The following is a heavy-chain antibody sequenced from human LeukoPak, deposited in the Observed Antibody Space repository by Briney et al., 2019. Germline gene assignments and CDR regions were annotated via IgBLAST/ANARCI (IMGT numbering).Heavy chain of an antibody. J-gene: IGHJ4*02. CDR3: ARALWDYGDYVSVY. D-gene: IGHD4-17*01. CDR1: GGSFSGYY. Sequence: SETLSLTCAVYGGSFSGYYWSWIRQPPGKGLEWIGEINHSGSTNYNPSLKSRVTISVDTSKNQFSLKLSSVTAADTAVYYCARALWDYGDYVSVYWDQGTLVTVSS. CDR2: INHSGST. V-gene: IGHV4-34*01.